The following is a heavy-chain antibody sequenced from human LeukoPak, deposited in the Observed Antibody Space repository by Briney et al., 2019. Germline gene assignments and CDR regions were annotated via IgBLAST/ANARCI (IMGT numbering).Heavy chain of an antibody. D-gene: IGHD4-17*01. Sequence: SETLSLTCAVYGGSFSGYYWSWIRQPPGKGLEWIGEINHSGSTNYNPSLKSRVTISVDTSKIQFSLKLSSVTAADTAVYYCAIERTPDYGDNVFDYWGQGTLVTVSS. CDR3: AIERTPDYGDNVFDY. J-gene: IGHJ4*02. V-gene: IGHV4-34*01. CDR1: GGSFSGYY. CDR2: INHSGST.